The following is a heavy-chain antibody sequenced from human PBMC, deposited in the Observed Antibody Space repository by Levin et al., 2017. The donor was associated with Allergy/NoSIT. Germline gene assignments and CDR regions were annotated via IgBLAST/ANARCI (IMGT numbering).Heavy chain of an antibody. D-gene: IGHD3-10*01. CDR3: ARETFRVRGIYYYGMDV. Sequence: GGSLRLSCAASGFTFSNYNMIWVRQAPGKGLEWVSSISSSSAYIYYVDSVKGRFTISRDNAKNSLNLQMNSLRAEDTAVYYCARETFRVRGIYYYGMDVWGQGTTVTVSS. CDR1: GFTFSNYN. J-gene: IGHJ6*02. V-gene: IGHV3-21*01. CDR2: ISSSSAYI.